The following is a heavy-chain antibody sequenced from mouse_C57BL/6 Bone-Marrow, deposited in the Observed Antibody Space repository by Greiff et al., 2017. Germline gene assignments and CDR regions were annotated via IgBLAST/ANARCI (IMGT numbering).Heavy chain of an antibody. Sequence: EVKLMESGPGLVKPSQSLSLTCSVTGYSITSGYYWNWIRQFPGNKLEWMGYISYDGSNNYNPSLKNRISITRDTSKNQFFLKLNSVTTEDTATYYCASYLLLQGFAYWGQGTLVTVSA. V-gene: IGHV3-6*01. CDR2: ISYDGSN. J-gene: IGHJ3*01. D-gene: IGHD1-1*01. CDR1: GYSITSGYY. CDR3: ASYLLLQGFAY.